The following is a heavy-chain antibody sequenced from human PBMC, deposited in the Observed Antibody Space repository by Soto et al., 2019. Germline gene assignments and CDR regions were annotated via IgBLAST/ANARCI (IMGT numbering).Heavy chain of an antibody. CDR2: IYYSGST. CDR3: ARDGGFYYGMDV. Sequence: PSETLSLTCTVSGGSIGSYYWNWIRQPPGKGLEWIGYIYYSGSTNYNPPLKSRVTISVDTSKNQFSLKLSSVTAADTAVYYCARDGGFYYGMDVWGQGTTVTVS. CDR1: GGSIGSYY. D-gene: IGHD3-3*01. J-gene: IGHJ6*02. V-gene: IGHV4-59*01.